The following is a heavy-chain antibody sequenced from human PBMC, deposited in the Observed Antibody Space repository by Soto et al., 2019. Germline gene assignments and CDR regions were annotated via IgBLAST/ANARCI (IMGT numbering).Heavy chain of an antibody. J-gene: IGHJ4*02. D-gene: IGHD3-10*01. CDR2: ISPMFGAA. V-gene: IGHV1-69*19. CDR3: AREVQVHTPAFVY. CDR1: GGTFNTYA. Sequence: QVQLVQSGAEMKKPGSSVKFSCQSSGGTFNTYAMNGVRQAPGQGPEWMGDISPMFGAANYAPKFQGRVTITADESTGTSYMQLSSLTSEDTALYFCAREVQVHTPAFVYWGQGTLVTVSS.